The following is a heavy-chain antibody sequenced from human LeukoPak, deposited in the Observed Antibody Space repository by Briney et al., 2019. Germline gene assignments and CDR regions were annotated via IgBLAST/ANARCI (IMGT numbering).Heavy chain of an antibody. CDR2: ISAYNGNT. Sequence: GASVQVSCKASGYTFSSYGINWVRQAPGQGVEWMGWISAYNGNTNYAQKLQGRVTMTTDTSTSTAYMELRSLRSDDTAVYYCARTPVFMSLILGEDLNFDYWGQGTLVTVSS. CDR3: ARTPVFMSLILGEDLNFDY. D-gene: IGHD3-16*01. J-gene: IGHJ4*02. V-gene: IGHV1-18*01. CDR1: GYTFSSYG.